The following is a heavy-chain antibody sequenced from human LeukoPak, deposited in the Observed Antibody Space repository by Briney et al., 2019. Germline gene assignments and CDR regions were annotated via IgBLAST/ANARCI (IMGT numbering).Heavy chain of an antibody. Sequence: QSSETLSLTCAVYGGSFSGYYWSWIRQPPGKGLEWIGEINHSGSTNYNPSLKSRVTISVDTSKNQSSLKLSSVTAADTAVYYCATRRNSSGWNYFDYWGQGTLVTVSS. V-gene: IGHV4-34*01. D-gene: IGHD6-19*01. CDR1: GGSFSGYY. CDR3: ATRRNSSGWNYFDY. J-gene: IGHJ4*02. CDR2: INHSGST.